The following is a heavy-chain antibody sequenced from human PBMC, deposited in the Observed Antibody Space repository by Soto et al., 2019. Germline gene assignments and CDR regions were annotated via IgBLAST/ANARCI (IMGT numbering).Heavy chain of an antibody. J-gene: IGHJ4*02. D-gene: IGHD5-18*01. CDR1: GFTFSSYG. CDR2: IWYDGSNK. V-gene: IGHV3-33*01. Sequence: QVQLVESGGGVVQPGRSLRLSCAASGFTFSSYGMHWVRQAPGKGLEWVAVIWYDGSNKYYADSVKGRFTISRDNSKNTLYLQMNSLRAEDTAVYYGARDNESAIGEYYFDYWGQGTLVTVSS. CDR3: ARDNESAIGEYYFDY.